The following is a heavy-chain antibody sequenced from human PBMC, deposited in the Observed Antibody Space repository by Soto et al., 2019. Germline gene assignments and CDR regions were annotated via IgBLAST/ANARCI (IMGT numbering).Heavy chain of an antibody. D-gene: IGHD6-19*01. Sequence: QITLKESGPTLVKPTQTLTLTCTFSGFSLSTSGVGVGWIRQPPGKALEWLALLYWDDDNRYNPSLRSRLTLPKDTSKTPLVLTMTNMDPVDTATYYCAHGSGWLSDYWGQGTLVTVSS. CDR3: AHGSGWLSDY. J-gene: IGHJ4*02. V-gene: IGHV2-5*02. CDR1: GFSLSTSGVG. CDR2: LYWDDDN.